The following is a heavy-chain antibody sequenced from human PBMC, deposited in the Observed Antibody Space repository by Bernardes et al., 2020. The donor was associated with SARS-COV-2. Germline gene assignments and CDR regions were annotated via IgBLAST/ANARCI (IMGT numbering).Heavy chain of an antibody. Sequence: ASVKVSCKASGYTLTSYGISWVRQAPGQGLEWMGWISGDDGNTNYAQKFHGRVTMTTDTSTSTAYMELRSLRSDDTAVYYCATVVGYSYGGGWFDPWGQGTLVTVSS. D-gene: IGHD5-12*01. J-gene: IGHJ5*02. CDR2: ISGDDGNT. CDR1: GYTLTSYG. V-gene: IGHV1-18*01. CDR3: ATVVGYSYGGGWFDP.